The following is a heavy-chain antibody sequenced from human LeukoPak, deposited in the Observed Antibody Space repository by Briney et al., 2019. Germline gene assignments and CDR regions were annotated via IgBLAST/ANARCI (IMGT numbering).Heavy chain of an antibody. Sequence: SQTLSLTCAISGDSFSSNSAAWNWLRQSPSRGLESLGSTYYRSKWYNDYAVSVKSRITINPDTSKNQFSLQLNSVTPEDTAVYYCARGGIAVAGRYYYYGMDVWGQGTTVTVSS. CDR2: TYYRSKWYN. CDR1: GDSFSSNSAA. V-gene: IGHV6-1*01. CDR3: ARGGIAVAGRYYYYGMDV. J-gene: IGHJ6*02. D-gene: IGHD6-19*01.